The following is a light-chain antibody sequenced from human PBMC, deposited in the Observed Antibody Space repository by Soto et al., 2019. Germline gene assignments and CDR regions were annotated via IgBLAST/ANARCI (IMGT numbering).Light chain of an antibody. V-gene: IGLV1-47*01. Sequence: QSVLTQPPSASGTTGQRVTISCSGSSSNIGSNYVYWYQQLPGTAPKLLIYRNNQRPSGVPDRFSGSKSGTSASLAISGLRSEDEADYYCAAWDDSLSGPWVFGGGTQLTVL. J-gene: IGLJ3*02. CDR2: RNN. CDR3: AAWDDSLSGPWV. CDR1: SSNIGSNY.